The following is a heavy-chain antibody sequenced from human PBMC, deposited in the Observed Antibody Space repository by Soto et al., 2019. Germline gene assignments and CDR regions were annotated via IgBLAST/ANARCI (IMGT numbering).Heavy chain of an antibody. CDR3: ARHGGYYFDY. D-gene: IGHD3-16*01. V-gene: IGHV4-34*01. CDR2: IYHGLSI. CDR1: RWSFSGYY. J-gene: IGHJ4*02. Sequence: SETLSLTCAVYRWSFSGYYWSWIRQPPGKGLEWIGEIYHGLSIVYNPSLKSRVTISGDSSKNQFSLKLSSVTAADTAVYYCARHGGYYFDYWGQGTLVTVSS.